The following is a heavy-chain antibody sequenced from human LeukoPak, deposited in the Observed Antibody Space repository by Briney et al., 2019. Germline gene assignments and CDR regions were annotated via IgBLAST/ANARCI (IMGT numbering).Heavy chain of an antibody. CDR3: AREVSSGWYLSAFDI. CDR2: IYYSGST. J-gene: IGHJ3*02. D-gene: IGHD6-19*01. CDR1: GGSISSSSYY. V-gene: IGHV4-39*02. Sequence: PSETLSLTCTVSGGSISSSSYYWGWIRQPPGKGLEWTGSIYYSGSTYYNPSLKSRVTISVDTSKNQFSLKLSSVTAADTAVYYCAREVSSGWYLSAFDIWGQGTMVTVSS.